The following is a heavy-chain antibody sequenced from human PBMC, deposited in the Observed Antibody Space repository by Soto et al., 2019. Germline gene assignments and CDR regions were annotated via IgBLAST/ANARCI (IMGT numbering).Heavy chain of an antibody. CDR3: ARAPGYYFDY. CDR2: ISSSGSTI. V-gene: IGHV3-48*03. J-gene: IGHJ4*02. CDR1: GFTFSSYE. Sequence: PGGSLRLSCAASGFTFSSYEMNWVRQAPGKGLEWVSYISSSGSTIYYADSVKGRFTISRDNAKNSLYLQMNSLRAEDTAVYYCARAPGYYFDYWGQGTLVTVSS.